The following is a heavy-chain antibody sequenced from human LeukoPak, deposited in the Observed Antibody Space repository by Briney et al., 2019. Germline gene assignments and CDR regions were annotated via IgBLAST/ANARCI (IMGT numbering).Heavy chain of an antibody. V-gene: IGHV1-69*05. D-gene: IGHD3-22*01. CDR3: ARDGVDYYDSSGYYYEH. CDR2: IIPIFGTA. CDR1: GGTFSSYA. J-gene: IGHJ1*01. Sequence: SVKVSCKASGGTFSSYAISWVRQAPGQGLEWMGGIIPIFGTANYAQKFQGRVTITRDTSASTAYMELSSLRPEDTAVYYCARDGVDYYDSSGYYYEHWGQGTLVTVSS.